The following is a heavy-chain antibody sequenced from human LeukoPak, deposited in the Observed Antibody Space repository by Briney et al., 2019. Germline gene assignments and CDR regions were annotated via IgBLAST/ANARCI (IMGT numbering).Heavy chain of an antibody. J-gene: IGHJ3*02. D-gene: IGHD4-11*01. CDR2: ISYDGSNK. CDR1: GFTFSSYA. V-gene: IGHV3-30-3*01. Sequence: GRSLRLSCAASGFTFSSYAMHWFRQAPGEGLEWVAVISYDGSNKYYADSVKGRFTISRDNSKNTLYLQMNSLRAEDTAVYYCTRGQTTVTPDGFDIWGQGTMVTVSS. CDR3: TRGQTTVTPDGFDI.